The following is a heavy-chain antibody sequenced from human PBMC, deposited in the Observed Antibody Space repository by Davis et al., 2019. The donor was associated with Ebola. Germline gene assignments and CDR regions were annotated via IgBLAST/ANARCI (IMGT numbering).Heavy chain of an antibody. D-gene: IGHD2-15*01. J-gene: IGHJ4*02. Sequence: MPSETLSLTCTVSGGSISSSSYYWGWIRQPPGKGLEWIGSIYYSGSTCYNPSLKSRVTISVDTSKNQFSLKLSSVTAADTAVYYCASTTTPNCGGGSCYIRFFDYWGQGTLVTVSS. CDR1: GGSISSSSYY. V-gene: IGHV4-39*01. CDR2: IYYSGST. CDR3: ASTTTPNCGGGSCYIRFFDY.